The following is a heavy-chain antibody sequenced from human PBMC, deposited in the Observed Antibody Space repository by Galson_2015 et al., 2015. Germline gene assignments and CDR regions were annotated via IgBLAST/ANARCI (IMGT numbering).Heavy chain of an antibody. CDR2: IGDSGANT. V-gene: IGHV3-23*01. Sequence: SLRLSCAVSGFTFSSYAMGWVRQAPGTGLEGVSSIGDSGANTKYADSVKGRFTISRDNSKNTLYLQMNSLRGDDTAVYYCAKGGPCCSGGNCHGVFDSWGQGTLVTVSS. D-gene: IGHD2-15*01. J-gene: IGHJ4*02. CDR3: AKGGPCCSGGNCHGVFDS. CDR1: GFTFSSYA.